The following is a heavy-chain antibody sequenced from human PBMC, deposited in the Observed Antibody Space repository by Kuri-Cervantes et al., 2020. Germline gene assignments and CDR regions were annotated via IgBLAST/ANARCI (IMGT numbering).Heavy chain of an antibody. V-gene: IGHV3-52*01. CDR1: GFTFSSSW. Sequence: GESLKISCAASGFTFSSSWMHWVCQAPEKGLEWVADIKCDGSEKYYVDSVKGRFTISRDNSKNTLYLQMNSLRAEDTAVYYCAKDRGYCSGGSCYSYYYYGMDVWGQGTTVTVSS. CDR3: AKDRGYCSGGSCYSYYYYGMDV. D-gene: IGHD2-15*01. CDR2: IKCDGSEK. J-gene: IGHJ6*02.